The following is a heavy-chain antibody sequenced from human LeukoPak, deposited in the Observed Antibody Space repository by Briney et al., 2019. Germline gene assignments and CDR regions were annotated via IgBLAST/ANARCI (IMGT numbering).Heavy chain of an antibody. CDR2: ISYDGSNK. J-gene: IGHJ4*02. D-gene: IGHD1-26*01. Sequence: GRSLRLSCAASGFTFSSYAMHWVRQAPGKGLEWVAVISYDGSNKYYADSVKGRFTISRDNSKNTLYLQMNSLRAEDTAVYYCARVGVGATAVDYWGQGTLVTVSS. V-gene: IGHV3-30-3*01. CDR3: ARVGVGATAVDY. CDR1: GFTFSSYA.